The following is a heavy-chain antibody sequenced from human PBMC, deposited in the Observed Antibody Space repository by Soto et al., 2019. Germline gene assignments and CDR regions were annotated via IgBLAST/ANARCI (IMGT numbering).Heavy chain of an antibody. CDR3: ARDHSAHYDFWSGDGRSDY. CDR1: GYTFTSYG. V-gene: IGHV1-18*01. J-gene: IGHJ4*02. Sequence: ASVKVSCKASGYTFTSYGISWVRQAPGQGLEWMGWISAYNGNTNYAQKLQGRVTMTTDTSTSTAYMELRSLRSDDTAVYYCARDHSAHYDFWSGDGRSDYWGQGTLVTVSS. D-gene: IGHD3-3*01. CDR2: ISAYNGNT.